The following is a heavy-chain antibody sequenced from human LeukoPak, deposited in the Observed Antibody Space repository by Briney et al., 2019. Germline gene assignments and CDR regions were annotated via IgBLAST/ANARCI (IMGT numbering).Heavy chain of an antibody. V-gene: IGHV4-59*08. CDR1: GGSISSYY. J-gene: IGHJ6*02. D-gene: IGHD3-22*01. Sequence: SETLSLTCTVSGGSISSYYWSWIRQPPGKGLEWIGYIYYSGSTNYNPSLKSRVTISVDTSKNQFSLKLSSVTAADTAVYYCARLSYYDGSGTWGYYYYGMDVWGQGTTVTVSS. CDR2: IYYSGST. CDR3: ARLSYYDGSGTWGYYYYGMDV.